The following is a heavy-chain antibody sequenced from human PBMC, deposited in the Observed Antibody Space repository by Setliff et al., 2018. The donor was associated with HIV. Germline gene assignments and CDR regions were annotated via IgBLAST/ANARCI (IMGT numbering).Heavy chain of an antibody. D-gene: IGHD3-10*01. CDR2: INRSGST. Sequence: SETLSLTCAVSGGSISSGDYWSWIRQPPGKGLEWIGEINRSGSTNYSPSLKSRVTISVDTSKNQFSLKLSAATAADTAVYYCASQGVRGAYTWFDPWGQGTRVTVSS. J-gene: IGHJ5*02. CDR3: ASQGVRGAYTWFDP. V-gene: IGHV4-34*01. CDR1: GGSISSGDY.